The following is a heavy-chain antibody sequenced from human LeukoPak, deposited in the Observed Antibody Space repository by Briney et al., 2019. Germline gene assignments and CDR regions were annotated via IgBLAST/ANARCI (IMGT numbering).Heavy chain of an antibody. CDR3: AKGGAYYYDSSGYYMDDY. V-gene: IGHV3-23*01. J-gene: IGHJ4*02. CDR2: ISGSGGST. CDR1: GFAFNYAW. D-gene: IGHD3-22*01. Sequence: PGGSLRLSCAASGFAFNYAWVSWVRQAPGKGLEWVSAISGSGGSTYYADSVKGRFTISRDNSKDTLYLQMNSLRAEDTAVYYCAKGGAYYYDSSGYYMDDYWGQGTLVTVSS.